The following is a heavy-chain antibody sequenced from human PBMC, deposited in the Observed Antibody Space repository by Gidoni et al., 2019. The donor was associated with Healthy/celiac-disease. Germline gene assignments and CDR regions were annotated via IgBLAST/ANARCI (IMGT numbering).Heavy chain of an antibody. CDR1: GFTFSDYY. Sequence: GESGGGLVKPGGSLRLSCAASGFTFSDYYMSWIRQAPGKGLEWVSYISSSSSYTNYADSVKGRFTISRDNAKNSLYLQMNSLRAEDTAVYYCARGRGYSGYDSWNYWGQGTLVTVSS. D-gene: IGHD5-12*01. J-gene: IGHJ4*02. CDR2: ISSSSSYT. CDR3: ARGRGYSGYDSWNY. V-gene: IGHV3-11*05.